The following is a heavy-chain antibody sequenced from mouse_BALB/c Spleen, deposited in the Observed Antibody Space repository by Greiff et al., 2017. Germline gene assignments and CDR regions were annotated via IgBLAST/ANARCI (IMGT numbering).Heavy chain of an antibody. CDR1: GFTFSSYT. CDR3: ARHLYYMYFGFAY. V-gene: IGHV5-12-2*01. J-gene: IGHJ3*01. CDR2: ISNGGGST. D-gene: IGHD2-14*01. Sequence: EVMLVESGGGLVQPGGSLKLSCAASGFTFSSYTMSWVRQTPEKRLEWVAYISNGGGSTYYPDTVKGRFTISRDNAKNTLYLQMSSLKSEDTAMYYCARHLYYMYFGFAYWGQGTLVTVSA.